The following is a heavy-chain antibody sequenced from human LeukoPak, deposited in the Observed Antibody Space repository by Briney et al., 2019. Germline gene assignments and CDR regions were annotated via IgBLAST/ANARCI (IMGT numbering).Heavy chain of an antibody. CDR1: GGSLSSYY. Sequence: PSETLSLTCTVSGGSLSSYYWSWIRQPPGKGLEWIGYIYTSGSTNYNPSLKSRLTISVDTSKNQFSLKLSSVTAADTAVYYCARPFLYCSSTSCYTEYFDLWGRGTLVTVSS. V-gene: IGHV4-4*09. J-gene: IGHJ2*01. CDR2: IYTSGST. CDR3: ARPFLYCSSTSCYTEYFDL. D-gene: IGHD2-2*02.